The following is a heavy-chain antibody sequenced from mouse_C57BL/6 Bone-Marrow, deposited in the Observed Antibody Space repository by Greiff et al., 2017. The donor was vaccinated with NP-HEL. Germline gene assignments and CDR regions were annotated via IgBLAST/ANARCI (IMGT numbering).Heavy chain of an antibody. CDR3: ARRVSVYWFDD. CDR2: IYPGDGDT. Sequence: QVQLQQSGPELVRPGASVKMSCKASGYAFSSAWMNWVKQRPGKGLEWIGRIYPGDGDTNYNGKFKGKATLTADKSSSTAYLQLSSLTSEDSAVYFCARRVSVYWFDDWGKGTTVTVSS. J-gene: IGHJ1*03. D-gene: IGHD2-2*01. V-gene: IGHV1-82*01. CDR1: GYAFSSAW.